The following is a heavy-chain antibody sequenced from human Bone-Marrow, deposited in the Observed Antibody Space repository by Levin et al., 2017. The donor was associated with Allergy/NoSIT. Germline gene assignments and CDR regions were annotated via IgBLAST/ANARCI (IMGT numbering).Heavy chain of an antibody. CDR3: ARDIRGGYYPTHFDY. V-gene: IGHV4-31*03. CDR2: IYYSGST. CDR1: GGSISSGGYY. J-gene: IGHJ4*02. D-gene: IGHD3-22*01. Sequence: PSETLSLTCTVSGGSISSGGYYWSWIRQHPGKGLEWIGYIYYSGSTYYNPSLKSRVTISVDTSKNQFSLKLSSVTAADTAVYYCARDIRGGYYPTHFDYWGQGTLVTVSS.